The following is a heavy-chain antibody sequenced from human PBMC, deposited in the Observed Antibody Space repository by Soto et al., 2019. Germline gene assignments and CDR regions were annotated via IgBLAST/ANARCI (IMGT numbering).Heavy chain of an antibody. CDR3: ARRYGSAIDY. V-gene: IGHV4-59*08. CDR1: GGTISSWY. CDR2: IYYSGST. Sequence: SETLSLTCTVSGGTISSWYWSWIRQPPGKGLEWIGYIYYSGSTNCNPSLKSRVTISVDTSKNQFSLKLSSVTAADTAVYYCARRYGSAIDYWGQGNLVTVSS. D-gene: IGHD1-26*01. J-gene: IGHJ4*02.